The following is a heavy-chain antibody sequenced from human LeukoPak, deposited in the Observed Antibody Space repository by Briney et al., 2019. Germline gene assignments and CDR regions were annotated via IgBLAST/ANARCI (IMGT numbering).Heavy chain of an antibody. V-gene: IGHV1-18*01. J-gene: IGHJ4*02. CDR2: INADNGNT. Sequence: GASVKVSCKASGYTFTSYGISWVRQAPGQGLECMGCINADNGNTRYPQKLQGRVTMTTDTSTTTAYMDLRSLRSDDTAVYYCARDADGSGTLLDYWGQGTLVTVSS. CDR3: ARDADGSGTLLDY. CDR1: GYTFTSYG. D-gene: IGHD3-10*01.